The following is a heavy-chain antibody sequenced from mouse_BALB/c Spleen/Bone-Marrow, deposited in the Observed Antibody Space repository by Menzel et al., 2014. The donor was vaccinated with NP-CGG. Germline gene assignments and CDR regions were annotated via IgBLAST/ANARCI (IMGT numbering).Heavy chain of an antibody. CDR3: ARSGVDGPDY. CDR2: INPSSGYT. CDR1: GYTFTSYT. Sequence: VQGVESAAELARPGASVKMSCKASGYTFTSYTMHWVKQRPGQGLEWIGYINPSSGYTEYNQKFKDKTTLTADKSSSTAYMELTSLTSEDSAVYYCARSGVDGPDYWGQGTTLTVSS. J-gene: IGHJ2*01. V-gene: IGHV1-4*02. D-gene: IGHD2-3*01.